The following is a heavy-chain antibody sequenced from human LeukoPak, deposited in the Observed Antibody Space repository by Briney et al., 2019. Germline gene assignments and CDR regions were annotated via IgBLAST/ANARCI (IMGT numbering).Heavy chain of an antibody. CDR3: AREIREGYIDIVATISHYFDY. CDR2: ISAYNGNT. V-gene: IGHV1-18*01. D-gene: IGHD5-12*01. J-gene: IGHJ4*02. CDR1: GYTFTSYG. Sequence: ASVTVSCKASGYTFTSYGISWVRQAPGQGLEWMGWISAYNGNTNYAQKLQGRVTMTTDTSTSTAYMELRSLRSDDTAVHYCAREIREGYIDIVATISHYFDYWGQGTLVTVSS.